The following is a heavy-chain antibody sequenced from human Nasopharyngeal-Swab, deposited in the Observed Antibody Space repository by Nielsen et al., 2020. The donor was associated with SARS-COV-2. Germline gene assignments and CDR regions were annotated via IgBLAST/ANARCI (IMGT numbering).Heavy chain of an antibody. J-gene: IGHJ6*02. CDR3: ARVAYYGSGSYYYYYYGMDV. CDR1: GGSISSYY. Sequence: SETLSLTCTVSGGSISSYYWSWIRQPPGKGLEWIGYIYYSGSTNYNPSLKSRVTLSVDTSKNQFSLKLSSVTAADTAVYYCARVAYYGSGSYYYYYYGMDVWGQGTTVTVSS. V-gene: IGHV4-59*01. D-gene: IGHD3-10*01. CDR2: IYYSGST.